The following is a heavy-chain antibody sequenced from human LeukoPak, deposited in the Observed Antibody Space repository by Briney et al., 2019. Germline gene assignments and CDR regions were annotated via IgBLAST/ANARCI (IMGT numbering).Heavy chain of an antibody. CDR2: ISYDGSNK. CDR1: GFIFSSYA. V-gene: IGHV3-30-3*01. CDR3: ARDQVVEYYYYGMDV. D-gene: IGHD2-15*01. Sequence: GGSLRLSCAASGFIFSSYAMHWVRQAPGKGLEWVAVISYDGSNKYYADSVKGRFTISRDNSKNTLYLQMNSLRAEDTAVYYCARDQVVEYYYYGMDVWGQGTTVTVSS. J-gene: IGHJ6*02.